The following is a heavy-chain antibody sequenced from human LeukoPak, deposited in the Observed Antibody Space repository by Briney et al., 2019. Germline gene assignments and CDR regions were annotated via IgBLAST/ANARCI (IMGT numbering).Heavy chain of an antibody. CDR3: ARHYYSSGSYYSRSYYYGMDV. Sequence: RSSETLSLTRTVSGGSISSYDWTWIRQPPGKGLEWSGYISDSGSTNYNPSRKSRVTISVDMSKNQFSLKLSSVTAADTAVYYCARHYYSSGSYYSRSYYYGMDVWGQGTSVTVSS. V-gene: IGHV4-59*08. J-gene: IGHJ6*02. CDR2: ISDSGST. D-gene: IGHD3-10*01. CDR1: GGSISSYD.